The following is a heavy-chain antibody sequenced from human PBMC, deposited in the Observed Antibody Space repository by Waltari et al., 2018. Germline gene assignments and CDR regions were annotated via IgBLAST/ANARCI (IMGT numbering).Heavy chain of an antibody. CDR3: ARGRGSNINTVRGVFNI. Sequence: QVQLQESGPGLVKPSGTLSLTCVVSGGSISSTYWWSWVDQPPGKGLGWIGEIYHNVNTNYKPSLKRRVTISLDKSENQFSLKLTSVTAADTAVYFCARGRGSNINTVRGVFNIWGQGTTVIVAS. CDR2: IYHNVNT. D-gene: IGHD3-10*01. CDR1: GGSISSTYW. V-gene: IGHV4-4*02. J-gene: IGHJ3*02.